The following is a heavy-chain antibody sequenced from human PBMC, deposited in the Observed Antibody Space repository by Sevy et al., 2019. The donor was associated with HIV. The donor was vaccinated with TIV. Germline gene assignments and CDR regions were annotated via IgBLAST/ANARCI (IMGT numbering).Heavy chain of an antibody. Sequence: ASVKASCKASGYMFIAYFIHWVRQAPGQGLEWMGRINPNSGDTNYAQKFQGRVTMTRDTSINTAYMELSRLRSDDTAVYSCARVLYYDSSAYYFDYWGQGTLVTVSS. CDR1: GYMFIAYF. CDR3: ARVLYYDSSAYYFDY. D-gene: IGHD3-22*01. J-gene: IGHJ4*02. CDR2: INPNSGDT. V-gene: IGHV1-2*06.